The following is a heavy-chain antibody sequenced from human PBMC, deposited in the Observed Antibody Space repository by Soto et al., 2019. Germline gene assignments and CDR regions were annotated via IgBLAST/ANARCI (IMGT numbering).Heavy chain of an antibody. CDR3: AKESYYYDSSGYYYLPFDY. CDR1: GFTFSDYY. Sequence: GGSLRLSCAVSGFTFSDYYMSWIRQAPGKGLEWVSYISSSGSTIYYADSVKGRFTISRDNSKNTLYLQMNSLRAEDTAVYYCAKESYYYDSSGYYYLPFDYWGRGTLVTVSS. CDR2: ISSSGSTI. D-gene: IGHD3-22*01. J-gene: IGHJ4*02. V-gene: IGHV3-11*01.